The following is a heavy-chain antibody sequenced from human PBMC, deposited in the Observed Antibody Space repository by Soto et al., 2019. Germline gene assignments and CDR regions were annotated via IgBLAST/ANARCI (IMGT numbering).Heavy chain of an antibody. D-gene: IGHD2-2*02. CDR3: ARGFCSSTSCYTWDYYYYGMDV. CDR2: ISYDGSNK. J-gene: IGHJ6*02. V-gene: IGHV3-30-3*01. Sequence: HPGGSLRLSCAASGFTFSSYAMHWVRQAPGKGLEWVAVISYDGSNKYYADSVKGRFTISRDNSKNTLYLQMNSLRAEDTAVYYCARGFCSSTSCYTWDYYYYGMDVWGQGTTVTVSS. CDR1: GFTFSSYA.